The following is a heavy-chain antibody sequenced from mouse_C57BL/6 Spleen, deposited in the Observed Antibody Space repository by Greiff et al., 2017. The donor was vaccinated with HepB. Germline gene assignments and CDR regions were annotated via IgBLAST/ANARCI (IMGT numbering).Heavy chain of an antibody. V-gene: IGHV1-15*01. CDR2: IDPETGGT. D-gene: IGHD1-1*01. J-gene: IGHJ4*01. CDR3: TRHYGSRDYAMDY. Sequence: QVQLQQSGAELVRPGASVTLSCKASGYTFTDYEMHWVKQTPVHGLEWIGAIDPETGGTAYNQKFKGKAILTADKSSSTAYMELRSLTSEDSAVYYCTRHYGSRDYAMDYWGQGTSVTVSS. CDR1: GYTFTDYE.